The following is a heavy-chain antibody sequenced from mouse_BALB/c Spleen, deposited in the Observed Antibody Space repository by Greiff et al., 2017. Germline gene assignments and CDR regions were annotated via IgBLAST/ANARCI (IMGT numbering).Heavy chain of an antibody. CDR3: ARGDHYYGYDWYFDV. J-gene: IGHJ1*01. V-gene: IGHV3-8*02. Sequence: VQLQQSGPSLVKPSQTLSLTCSVTGDSITSGYWNWIRKFPGNKLEYMGYISYSGSTYYNPSLKSRISITRDTSKNQYYLQLNSVTTEDTATYYCARGDHYYGYDWYFDVWGAGTTVTVSS. CDR2: ISYSGST. D-gene: IGHD1-2*01. CDR1: GDSITSGY.